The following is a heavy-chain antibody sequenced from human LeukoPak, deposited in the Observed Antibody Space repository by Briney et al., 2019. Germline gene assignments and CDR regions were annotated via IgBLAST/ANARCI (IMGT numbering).Heavy chain of an antibody. CDR3: ATQLTRGVRTYMDV. CDR1: GFTFSSYA. J-gene: IGHJ6*03. D-gene: IGHD3-10*01. CDR2: ISGSGGST. V-gene: IGHV3-23*01. Sequence: GGSLRLSCAASGFTFSSYAMSWVRQAPGKGLEWVSDISGSGGSTYYADSVKGRFTISRDNSHNTLSLQMYSLRADDTAVYYCATQLTRGVRTYMDVWGKGTTVTVSS.